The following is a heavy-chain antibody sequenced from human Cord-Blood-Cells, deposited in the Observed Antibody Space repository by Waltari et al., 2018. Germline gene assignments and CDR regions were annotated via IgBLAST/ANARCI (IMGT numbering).Heavy chain of an antibody. CDR3: AREYSGYANWYFDL. CDR1: FTGYY. Sequence: FTGYYMHWVRQAPGQGLEWMGRINPNSGGTNYAQKFQGRVTMTRDTSISTAYMELSRLRSDDTAVYYCAREYSGYANWYFDLWGRGTLVTVSS. J-gene: IGHJ2*01. CDR2: INPNSGGT. V-gene: IGHV1-2*06. D-gene: IGHD5-12*01.